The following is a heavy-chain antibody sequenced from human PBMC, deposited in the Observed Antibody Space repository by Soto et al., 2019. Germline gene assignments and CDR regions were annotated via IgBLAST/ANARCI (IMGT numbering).Heavy chain of an antibody. CDR2: VHHSWGS. CDR3: ARQGFGPLHGLVDV. D-gene: IGHD3-10*01. CDR1: VGSISSYY. J-gene: IGHJ6*02. V-gene: IGHV4-59*08. Sequence: QVQLQESGPGLVKPSETMSLSCTVSVGSISSYYWSWFRQSPGKRMEWIGYVHHSWGSSYNPSLQSRVVISLDTSKSQFSLKVTSVTATDPAVYYCARQGFGPLHGLVDVWGQGTTVTVSS.